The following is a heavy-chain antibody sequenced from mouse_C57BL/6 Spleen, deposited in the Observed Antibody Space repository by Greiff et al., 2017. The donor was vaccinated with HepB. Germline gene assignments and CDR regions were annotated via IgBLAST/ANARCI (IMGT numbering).Heavy chain of an antibody. V-gene: IGHV1-54*01. J-gene: IGHJ3*01. CDR2: INPGSGGT. CDR1: GYAFTNYL. CDR3: ARIGWFAY. Sequence: QVQLQQSGAELVRPGTSVKVSCKASGYAFTNYLIEWVKQRPGQGLEWIGVINPGSGGTNYNEKFKGKATLTADKSSSAAYMQLSSLTSEESAVYFCARIGWFAYWGQGTLVTVSA.